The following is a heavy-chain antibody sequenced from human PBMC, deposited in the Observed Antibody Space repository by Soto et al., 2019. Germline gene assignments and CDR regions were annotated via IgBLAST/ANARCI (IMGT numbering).Heavy chain of an antibody. D-gene: IGHD4-17*01. V-gene: IGHV4-31*03. J-gene: IGHJ6*02. CDR1: GGSIGSGGYY. CDR2: IYYSGST. CDR3: ASSTVTSNYYYYYGMDV. Sequence: SETLSLTCTVSGGSIGSGGYYWSWIRQHPGKGLEWIGYIYYSGSTYYNPSLKSRVTISVDTSKNQFSLKLSSVTAADTAVYYCASSTVTSNYYYYYGMDVWGQGTTVTVSS.